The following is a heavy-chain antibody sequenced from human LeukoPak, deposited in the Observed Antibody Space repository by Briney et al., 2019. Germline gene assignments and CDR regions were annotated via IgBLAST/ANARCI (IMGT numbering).Heavy chain of an antibody. CDR1: GGSISSYY. CDR3: ARGLGHSSGWYVDYYYYGMDV. V-gene: IGHV4-59*01. J-gene: IGHJ6*02. CDR2: IYYSGST. Sequence: SETLSLTCTVSGGSISSYYWSWIRQPPGKGLEWIGYIYYSGSTNYNPSLKSRVTISVDTSKNQFSLKLSSVTAADTAVYYCARGLGHSSGWYVDYYYYGMDVWGQGTTVTVSS. D-gene: IGHD6-19*01.